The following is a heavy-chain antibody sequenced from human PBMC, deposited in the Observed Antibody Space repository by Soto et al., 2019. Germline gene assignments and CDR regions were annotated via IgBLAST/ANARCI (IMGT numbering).Heavy chain of an antibody. V-gene: IGHV1-18*01. J-gene: IGHJ6*02. CDR2: ISAYNGNT. CDR1: GYTFTSYG. D-gene: IGHD5-12*01. CDR3: ARCGYSGYDIYYYYGMDV. Sequence: GASVKVSCKASGYTFTSYGISWVRQAPGQGLEWMGWISAYNGNTNYAQKLQGRVTMTTDTSTSTAYMELRSLRSDDTAVYYCARCGYSGYDIYYYYGMDVWGQGTTVTVSS.